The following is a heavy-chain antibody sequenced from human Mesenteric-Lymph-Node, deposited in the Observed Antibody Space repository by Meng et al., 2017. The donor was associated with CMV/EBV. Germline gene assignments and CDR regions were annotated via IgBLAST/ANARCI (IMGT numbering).Heavy chain of an antibody. CDR2: IYYSGST. D-gene: IGHD3-22*01. J-gene: IGHJ4*02. CDR1: GGSISSSSYY. V-gene: IGHV4-39*07. Sequence: QLQLQESGPGLVKPSETLSLTCTVSGGSISSSSYYWGWISQPPGKGLEWIGSIYYSGSTYYNPSLKSRVTISVDTSKNQFSLKLSSVTAADTAVYYCARDGDYYDSSGYNPFDYWGQGTLVTVSS. CDR3: ARDGDYYDSSGYNPFDY.